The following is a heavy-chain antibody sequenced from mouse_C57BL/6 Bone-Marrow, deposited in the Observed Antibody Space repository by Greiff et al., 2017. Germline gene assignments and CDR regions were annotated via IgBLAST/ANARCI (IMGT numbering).Heavy chain of an antibody. CDR1: GFTFSSYA. J-gene: IGHJ4*01. CDR2: ISDGGSYT. Sequence: EVMLVESGGGLVKPGGSLKLSCAASGFTFSSYAMSWVRQTPEKRLEWVATISDGGSYTYYPDNVKGRFTISRDNAKNNLYLQMSHLKSEDTAMYYCARVLITTVEEAMDYWGQGTSVTVSS. V-gene: IGHV5-4*03. CDR3: ARVLITTVEEAMDY. D-gene: IGHD1-1*01.